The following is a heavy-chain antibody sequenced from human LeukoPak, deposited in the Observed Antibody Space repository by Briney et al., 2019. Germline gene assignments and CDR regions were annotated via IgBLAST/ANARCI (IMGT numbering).Heavy chain of an antibody. CDR3: ARAGPSSSWHQFDY. D-gene: IGHD6-13*01. V-gene: IGHV3-48*03. J-gene: IGHJ4*02. Sequence: GGSLRLSCAASGSTFSSYEMNWVRQAPGKGLEWVSYISSSGSTIYYADSVKGRFTISRDNAKNSLYLQMNSLRAEDTAVYYCARAGPSSSWHQFDYWGQGTLVTVSS. CDR2: ISSSGSTI. CDR1: GSTFSSYE.